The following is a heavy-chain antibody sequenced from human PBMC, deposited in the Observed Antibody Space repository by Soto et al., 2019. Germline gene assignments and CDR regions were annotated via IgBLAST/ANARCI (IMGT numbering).Heavy chain of an antibody. V-gene: IGHV3-33*01. J-gene: IGHJ6*02. Sequence: QVQLVESGGGVVQPGRSLRLSCAASGFTFSSYGMHWVRQAPGKGLEWVAVIWYDGSNKYYADSVKGRFTISRDNSKNTLYLQMNSLRAEDTAVYYCARDPGKAAADTYYYYGMDVWGQGTTVTVSS. D-gene: IGHD6-13*01. CDR2: IWYDGSNK. CDR1: GFTFSSYG. CDR3: ARDPGKAAADTYYYYGMDV.